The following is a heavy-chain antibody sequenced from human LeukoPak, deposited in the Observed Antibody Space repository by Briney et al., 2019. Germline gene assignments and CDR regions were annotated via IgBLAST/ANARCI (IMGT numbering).Heavy chain of an antibody. J-gene: IGHJ4*02. CDR1: GLTFSSHW. CDR3: AKDFYEIAAAGPIDY. D-gene: IGHD6-13*01. CDR2: ITNDGSST. V-gene: IGHV3-74*01. Sequence: GGSLRLSCAASGLTFSSHWMHWVRQAPGKGLVWVSRITNDGSSTTYADSVKGRFTISRDNSKNTLYLQMNSLRAEDTAVYYCAKDFYEIAAAGPIDYWGQGTLVTVSS.